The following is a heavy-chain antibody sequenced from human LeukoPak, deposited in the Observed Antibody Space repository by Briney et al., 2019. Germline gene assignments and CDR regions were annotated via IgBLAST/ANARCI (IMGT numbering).Heavy chain of an antibody. CDR3: TRDSGTYNWFDP. J-gene: IGHJ5*02. CDR2: MDKETNLYAT. Sequence: GGSLRLSCVASGFTFSDSAIHWVRQSSGKGLEWIGHMDKETNLYATALAASVKGRFTVSRDDSKNTAYLHMNSLKTEDSALYYCTRDSGTYNWFDPWGQGTLVTVSS. D-gene: IGHD1-26*01. CDR1: GFTFSDSA. V-gene: IGHV3-73*01.